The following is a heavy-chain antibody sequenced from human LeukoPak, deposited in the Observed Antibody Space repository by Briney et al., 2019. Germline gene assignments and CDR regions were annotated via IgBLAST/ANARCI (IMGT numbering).Heavy chain of an antibody. Sequence: SETLSLTCTVSGVSISSSNSYWGWIRQPPGKGLEWIGEIYHSGSTNYNPSLKSRVTISVDKSKSQFSLKLSSVTAADTAVYYCARLMYSSGWIDSWGQGTLVTVSS. V-gene: IGHV4-39*07. CDR3: ARLMYSSGWIDS. CDR2: IYHSGST. D-gene: IGHD6-19*01. J-gene: IGHJ4*02. CDR1: GVSISSSNSY.